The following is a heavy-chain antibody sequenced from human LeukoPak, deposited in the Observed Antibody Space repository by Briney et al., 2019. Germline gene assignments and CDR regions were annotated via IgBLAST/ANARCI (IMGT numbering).Heavy chain of an antibody. V-gene: IGHV3-23*01. J-gene: IGHJ4*02. CDR3: AKYETTSVPPRTFDY. Sequence: PGGSLRLSCEASGFTFSSFSMIWVRQPPGKGLEWVSVIGSDGGPIHYADSVKGRFTISRDNSKNTLFLQMESLRADDTAVYYCAKYETTSVPPRTFDYWGQGVLVTVSS. D-gene: IGHD1-14*01. CDR1: GFTFSSFS. CDR2: IGSDGGPI.